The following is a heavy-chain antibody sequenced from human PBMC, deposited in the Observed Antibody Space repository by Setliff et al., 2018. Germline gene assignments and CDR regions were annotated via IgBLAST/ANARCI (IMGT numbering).Heavy chain of an antibody. CDR1: GGSISSYY. Sequence: SETLSLTCTVSGGSISSYYWSWIRQAPGKGLEWIGYISYSGNTKYSPSLKSRVTISGDTSKNQFSLKLSSVTAADTAVYFCARGKLRSSRWYDRDGLDIWGQGTLVTVSS. CDR3: ARGKLRSSRWYDRDGLDI. CDR2: ISYSGNT. J-gene: IGHJ3*02. V-gene: IGHV4-59*12. D-gene: IGHD6-13*01.